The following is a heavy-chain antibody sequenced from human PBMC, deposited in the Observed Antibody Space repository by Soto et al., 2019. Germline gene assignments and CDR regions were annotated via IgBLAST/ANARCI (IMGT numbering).Heavy chain of an antibody. J-gene: IGHJ4*02. D-gene: IGHD3-10*01. CDR3: ARELSWSGRDY. CDR1: GFRFNTNW. CDR2: IKHDGSER. V-gene: IGHV3-7*01. Sequence: EVQLVESGGGLVQPGWSLRLSCAASGFRFNTNWMSWVRQAPGKGLEWVANIKHDGSERNHVDSVRGRFTISIDNAKSSLYLQMLSLRVGDTAVYYCARELSWSGRDYWGQGPGVIVSP.